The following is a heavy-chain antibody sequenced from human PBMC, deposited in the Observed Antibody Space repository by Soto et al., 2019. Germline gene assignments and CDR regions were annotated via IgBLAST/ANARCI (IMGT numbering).Heavy chain of an antibody. D-gene: IGHD5-12*01. J-gene: IGHJ4*02. Sequence: QVQLQESGPGLVKPSETLSLTCTVSGGSISSYYWSWIRQPPGKGLEWIGYIYYSGSTNYNPSLKSRVTISVDTSKNQFSLKLSSVTAADTAVYYCARNEGGYDKFDYWGQGTLVTVSS. CDR1: GGSISSYY. CDR3: ARNEGGYDKFDY. V-gene: IGHV4-59*01. CDR2: IYYSGST.